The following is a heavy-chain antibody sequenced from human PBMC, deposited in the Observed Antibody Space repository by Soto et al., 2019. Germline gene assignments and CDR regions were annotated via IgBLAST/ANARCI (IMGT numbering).Heavy chain of an antibody. V-gene: IGHV1-69*01. CDR2: IIPIFGTA. CDR1: GGTFSSYA. D-gene: IGHD5-12*01. Sequence: KVSCKASGGTFSSYAISWVRQAPGQGLEWMGGIIPIFGTANYAQKFQGRVTITADESTSTAYMELSSLRSEDTAVYYCARAGVVLRHSNWFDPWGQGTLVTAPQ. J-gene: IGHJ5*02. CDR3: ARAGVVLRHSNWFDP.